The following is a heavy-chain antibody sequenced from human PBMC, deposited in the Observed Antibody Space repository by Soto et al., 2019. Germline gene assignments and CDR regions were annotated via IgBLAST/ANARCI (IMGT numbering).Heavy chain of an antibody. V-gene: IGHV1-69*12. D-gene: IGHD2-15*01. Sequence: QVQLVQSGAEVKKPGSSVKVSCKASGGTFSSYAISWVRQAPGQGLEWMGGIIPMFGTTNDAQKFQGRVTITADESTSTAYMELSSLRSEDTAVYYCARVVTVVKSFHYWYFDLWGRGTLVTVSS. CDR2: IIPMFGTT. CDR1: GGTFSSYA. J-gene: IGHJ2*01. CDR3: ARVVTVVKSFHYWYFDL.